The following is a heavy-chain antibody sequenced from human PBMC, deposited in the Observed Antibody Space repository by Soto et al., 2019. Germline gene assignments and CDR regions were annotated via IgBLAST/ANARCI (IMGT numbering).Heavy chain of an antibody. Sequence: ASVKVSCKASGYTFASYDSKWVRQATGQGLEWMGWMNPNSGNTGYAQKFQGRVTMTRNTSISTAYMELSSLRSEDTAVYYCARATRYCSSTSCRGNHYYYYYMDVWGKGTTVTVSS. CDR2: MNPNSGNT. V-gene: IGHV1-8*01. D-gene: IGHD2-2*01. J-gene: IGHJ6*03. CDR1: GYTFASYD. CDR3: ARATRYCSSTSCRGNHYYYYYMDV.